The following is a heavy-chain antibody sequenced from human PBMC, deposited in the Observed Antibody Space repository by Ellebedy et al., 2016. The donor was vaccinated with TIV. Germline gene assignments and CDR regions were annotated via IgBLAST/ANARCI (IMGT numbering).Heavy chain of an antibody. Sequence: GGSLRLSXAASGFTFSSYSMNWVRQAPGKGLEWVSSISSSSSYIYYADSVKGRFTISRDNAKNSLYLQMNSLRAEDTAVYYCARVRGDKAFDIWGQGTMVTVSS. CDR2: ISSSSSYI. CDR1: GFTFSSYS. CDR3: ARVRGDKAFDI. D-gene: IGHD2-21*02. V-gene: IGHV3-21*01. J-gene: IGHJ3*02.